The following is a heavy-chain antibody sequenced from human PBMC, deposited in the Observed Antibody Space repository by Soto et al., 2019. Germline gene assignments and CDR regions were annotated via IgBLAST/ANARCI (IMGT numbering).Heavy chain of an antibody. Sequence: EVQLLESGGGLVQPGGSLRLSCAASGFTFSSYAMSWVRQAPGKGLEWVSAISGSGGSTYYADSVKARFTISRDNAKNTLYLQMTSLRAEDTAVYYCAKHPAVACDSCYFDYWGQGTLVTVSS. D-gene: IGHD6-19*01. CDR2: ISGSGGST. J-gene: IGHJ4*02. CDR1: GFTFSSYA. V-gene: IGHV3-23*01. CDR3: AKHPAVACDSCYFDY.